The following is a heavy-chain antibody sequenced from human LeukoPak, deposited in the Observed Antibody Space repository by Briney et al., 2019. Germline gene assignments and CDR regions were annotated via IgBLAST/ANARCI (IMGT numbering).Heavy chain of an antibody. CDR3: ARGYGYQLLDYYMDV. J-gene: IGHJ6*03. V-gene: IGHV1-8*03. Sequence: ASVKVSCKASGYTFTSYDINWVRQATGQGLEWMGWMNHNSGNTGYAQKFQGRVTITRNTSISTAYMELRSLRSENTAVYYCARGYGYQLLDYYMDVWGKGTTVTVSS. CDR2: MNHNSGNT. CDR1: GYTFTSYD. D-gene: IGHD2-2*01.